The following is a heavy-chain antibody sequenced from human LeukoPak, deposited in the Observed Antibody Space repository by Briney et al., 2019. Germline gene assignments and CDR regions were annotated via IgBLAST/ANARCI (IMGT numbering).Heavy chain of an antibody. V-gene: IGHV1-2*02. D-gene: IGHD3-9*01. J-gene: IGHJ4*02. CDR2: INPNSGGT. CDR3: ARGTYYDILTGYYTDY. Sequence: ASVKVSCKASGYTFTGYYMHWVRQAPGQGLEWMGWINPNSGGTNYAQKFQGRVTMTRDTSISTACMELSRLRSDDTAVYYCARGTYYDILTGYYTDYWGQGTLVTVSS. CDR1: GYTFTGYY.